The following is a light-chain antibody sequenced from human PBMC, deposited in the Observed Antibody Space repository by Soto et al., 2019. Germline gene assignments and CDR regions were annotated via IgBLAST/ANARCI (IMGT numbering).Light chain of an antibody. Sequence: QSALTQPASVSGSPGQSITISCTGTSSDVGAYNYVSWYQHHPGKAPKLLIYEVSDRPSGVSDRFSGSKSGTSATLGISGLQTGDEADYYCGSWDGSAGVFGGGTKLTVL. CDR1: SSDVGAYNY. V-gene: IGLV2-14*01. J-gene: IGLJ3*02. CDR3: GSWDGSAGV. CDR2: EVS.